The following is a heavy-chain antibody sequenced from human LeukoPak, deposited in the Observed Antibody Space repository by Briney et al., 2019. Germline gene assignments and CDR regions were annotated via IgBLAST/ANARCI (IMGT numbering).Heavy chain of an antibody. CDR1: GGSISSYY. D-gene: IGHD7-27*01. J-gene: IGHJ4*02. CDR2: IYYSGST. Sequence: SETLSLTFTVSGGSISSYYWSWIRQPPGKGLEWIGYIYYSGSTNYNPSLKSRVTISVDTSKNQFALKLSSVTAADTAVYYCARATQLGMGDYWGQGTLVTVSS. V-gene: IGHV4-59*01. CDR3: ARATQLGMGDY.